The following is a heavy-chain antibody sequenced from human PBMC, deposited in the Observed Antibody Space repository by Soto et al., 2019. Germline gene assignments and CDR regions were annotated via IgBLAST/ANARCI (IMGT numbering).Heavy chain of an antibody. CDR3: ARGIAAADYYYYYGMDV. J-gene: IGHJ6*02. D-gene: IGHD6-13*01. V-gene: IGHV3-30-3*01. Sequence: QVQLVESGGGVVQPGRSLRLSCAASGFTFSSYAMHWVRQAPGKGLEWVAVISYDGSNKYYADSVKGRFTISRDNSKNTLYLQMNSLRAEDTAVYYCARGIAAADYYYYYGMDVWGQGTTVTVSS. CDR2: ISYDGSNK. CDR1: GFTFSSYA.